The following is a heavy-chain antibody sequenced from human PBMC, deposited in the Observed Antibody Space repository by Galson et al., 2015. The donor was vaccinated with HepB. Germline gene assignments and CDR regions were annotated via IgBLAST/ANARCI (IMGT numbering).Heavy chain of an antibody. D-gene: IGHD4-17*01. J-gene: IGHJ4*02. CDR2: IYSGGST. Sequence: SLRLSCAASGFTVSSNYMSWVRQAPGKGLEWVSVIYSGGSTYYADSVKGRFTISRDNSKNTLYLQMNSLRAEDTAVYYCAISVTTKYYFDYWGQGTLVTVSS. CDR1: GFTVSSNY. V-gene: IGHV3-66*01. CDR3: AISVTTKYYFDY.